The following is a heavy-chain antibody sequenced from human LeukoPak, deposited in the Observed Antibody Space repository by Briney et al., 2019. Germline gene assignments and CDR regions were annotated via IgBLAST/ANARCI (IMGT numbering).Heavy chain of an antibody. CDR3: ARSQGWPTYWYFDL. CDR1: GFTFSSYS. CDR2: ISSSSSTI. J-gene: IGHJ2*01. D-gene: IGHD6-19*01. Sequence: GGSLRLSCAASGFTFSSYSMNWVRQAPGKGLEWVSYISSSSSTIYYADSVKGRFTISRDNAKNSLYLQMNSLRAEDTAVYYCARSQGWPTYWYFDLWGRGTLVTVSS. V-gene: IGHV3-48*04.